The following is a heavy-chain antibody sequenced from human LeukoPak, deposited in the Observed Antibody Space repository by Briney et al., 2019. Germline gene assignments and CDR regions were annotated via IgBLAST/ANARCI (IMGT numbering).Heavy chain of an antibody. CDR3: ARGGYSSGWYPTIYYGMDV. D-gene: IGHD6-19*01. Sequence: ETLSLTCTVSGGSISSSSYYWGWIRQPPGKGLEWIGSIYYSGSTYYNPSLKSRVTISVDTSKNQFSLKLSSVTAADTAVYYCARGGYSSGWYPTIYYGMDVWGQGTTVTVSS. J-gene: IGHJ6*02. V-gene: IGHV4-39*01. CDR1: GGSISSSSYY. CDR2: IYYSGST.